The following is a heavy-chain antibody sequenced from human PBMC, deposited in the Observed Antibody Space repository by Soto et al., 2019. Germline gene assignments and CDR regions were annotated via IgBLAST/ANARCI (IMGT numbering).Heavy chain of an antibody. CDR2: IYYSGST. D-gene: IGHD3-3*01. Sequence: NPSETLSLTCTVSGGSISSSSYYWGWIRQPPGKGLEWTGSIYYSGSTYYNPSLKSRVTISVDTSKNQFSLKLSSVTAADTAVYYCARQPLYYDFWSGYYTRFDYWGQGTLVTVSS. CDR3: ARQPLYYDFWSGYYTRFDY. V-gene: IGHV4-39*01. J-gene: IGHJ4*02. CDR1: GGSISSSSYY.